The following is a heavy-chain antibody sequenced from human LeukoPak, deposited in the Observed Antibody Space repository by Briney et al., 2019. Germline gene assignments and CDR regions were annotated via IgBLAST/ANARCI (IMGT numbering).Heavy chain of an antibody. J-gene: IGHJ4*02. CDR3: ARGSAYSYSFTGRERTKSRLDY. CDR2: IYSSGST. Sequence: SETLSLTCSVSGASISSGSNYWGWIRQPPGKTLEWIGSIYSSGSTYFNPSLKSRVIIIIDTPKNHFSLTLSSVTAADTAVYYCARGSAYSYSFTGRERTKSRLDYWGQGTLVTVSS. V-gene: IGHV4-39*07. CDR1: GASISSGSNY. D-gene: IGHD5-18*01.